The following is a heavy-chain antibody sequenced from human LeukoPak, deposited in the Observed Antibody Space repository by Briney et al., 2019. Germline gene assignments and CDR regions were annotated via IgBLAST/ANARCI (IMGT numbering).Heavy chain of an antibody. V-gene: IGHV3-9*01. CDR1: GFTFDDYA. CDR2: ISWNSGSI. D-gene: IGHD1-26*01. CDR3: AKEATLNYFDY. J-gene: IGHJ4*02. Sequence: GRSLRLSWAAAGFTFDDYAMHWVRQAPGKGLEWVSGISWNSGSIGYADSVKGRFTISRDNAKNSLYLQMNSLRAEDTALYYCAKEATLNYFDYWGQGTLVTVSS.